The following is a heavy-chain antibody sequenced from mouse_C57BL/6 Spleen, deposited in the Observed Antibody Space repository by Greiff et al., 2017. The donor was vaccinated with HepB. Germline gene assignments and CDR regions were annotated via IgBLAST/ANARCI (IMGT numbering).Heavy chain of an antibody. CDR3: ARGHYDYDGPYFDY. V-gene: IGHV1-80*01. J-gene: IGHJ2*01. Sequence: VQGVESGAELVKPGASVKISCKASGYAFSSYWMNWVKQWPGKGLEWIGQLYPGDGDTNYTGKFKGKATLTADKSSSTAYMQLSSLTSEDSAVYFCARGHYDYDGPYFDYWGQGTTLTVSS. D-gene: IGHD2-4*01. CDR1: GYAFSSYW. CDR2: LYPGDGDT.